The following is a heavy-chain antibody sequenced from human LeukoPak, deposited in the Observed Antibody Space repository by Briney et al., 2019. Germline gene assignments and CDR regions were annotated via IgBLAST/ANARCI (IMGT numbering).Heavy chain of an antibody. CDR3: ARRYGYYYYYMDV. V-gene: IGHV4-39*07. CDR1: GGSISSFPYF. Sequence: SETLSLTCIVSGGSISSFPYFWGWIRQPPGKGLEWLGEIHSGGTANYNPSLGSRVTISVDKSKNQLSLRLSSVTAADTAVYYCARRYGYYYYYMDVWGKGTTVTVSS. CDR2: IHSGGTA. J-gene: IGHJ6*03. D-gene: IGHD3-9*01.